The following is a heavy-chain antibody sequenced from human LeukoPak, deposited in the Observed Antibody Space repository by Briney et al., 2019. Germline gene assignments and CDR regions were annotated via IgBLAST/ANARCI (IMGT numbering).Heavy chain of an antibody. CDR2: ISGSGGST. J-gene: IGHJ4*02. CDR1: GFTFSSYA. D-gene: IGHD3-10*01. V-gene: IGHV3-23*01. Sequence: GGSLRLSCAASGFTFSSYAMSWVRQAPGKGLEWVSAISGSGGSTYYADSVKGRFTIPRDNSKNTLYLQMNSLRAEDTAVYYCAKVWFGEYWPDYWGQGTLVTVSS. CDR3: AKVWFGEYWPDY.